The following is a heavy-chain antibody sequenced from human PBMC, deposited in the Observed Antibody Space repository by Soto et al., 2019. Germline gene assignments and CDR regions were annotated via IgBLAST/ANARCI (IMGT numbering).Heavy chain of an antibody. Sequence: QVQLVESGGGVVQPGRSLRLSCAASGFTFSSYGMHWVRQAPGKGLEWVAVIWYDGSNKYYADSVKGRFTISRDNSKNTLYLQMNSLRAEDTAVYYCARVDITRGYQDFDYWGQGTLVTVSS. J-gene: IGHJ4*02. CDR3: ARVDITRGYQDFDY. V-gene: IGHV3-33*01. CDR1: GFTFSSYG. D-gene: IGHD5-12*01. CDR2: IWYDGSNK.